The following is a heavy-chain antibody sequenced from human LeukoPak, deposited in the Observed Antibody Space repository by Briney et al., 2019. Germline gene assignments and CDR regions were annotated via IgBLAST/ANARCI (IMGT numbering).Heavy chain of an antibody. CDR1: GGSFSGYY. J-gene: IGHJ4*02. D-gene: IGHD5-12*01. CDR2: INHSGST. V-gene: IGHV4-34*01. Sequence: SETLSLTCAVYGGSFSGYYWSWIRQPPGKGLEWIGEINHSGSTNYNPSLKSRVTISVDTSKNQFSLKLSSVTAADTAVYYCARGGLWLRGLDYWGQGTLVTVSS. CDR3: ARGGLWLRGLDY.